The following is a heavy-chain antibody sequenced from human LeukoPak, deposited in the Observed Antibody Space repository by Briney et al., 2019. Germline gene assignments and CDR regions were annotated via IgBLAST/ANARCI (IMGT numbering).Heavy chain of an antibody. V-gene: IGHV5-51*01. D-gene: IGHD3-10*01. CDR1: GYSFTSYW. Sequence: GESLKISCKGSGYSFTSYWIGWVRQMPGKGLERMGIIYPGDSDTRYSPSFQGQVTISADKSISTAYLQWSSLKASDTAMYYCARTYYYGSGSYPFPYGMDVWGQGTTVTVSS. CDR3: ARTYYYGSGSYPFPYGMDV. CDR2: IYPGDSDT. J-gene: IGHJ6*02.